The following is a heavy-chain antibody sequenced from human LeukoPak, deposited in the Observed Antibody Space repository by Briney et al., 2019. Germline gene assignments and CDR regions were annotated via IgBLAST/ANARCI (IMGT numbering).Heavy chain of an antibody. CDR3: ATGPGSGSYFPFDY. CDR1: GFTFSPYA. D-gene: IGHD3-10*01. V-gene: IGHV3-23*01. CDR2: ISRSGGST. J-gene: IGHJ4*02. Sequence: QPGGSLRLPCTPSGFTFSPYAMSWIRKAPGKGLYWVSSISRSGGSTYYADSVKGRFTISRDKSKNTLYLQMNSLRAEDTAVYYCATGPGSGSYFPFDYCSQGTLVTVSS.